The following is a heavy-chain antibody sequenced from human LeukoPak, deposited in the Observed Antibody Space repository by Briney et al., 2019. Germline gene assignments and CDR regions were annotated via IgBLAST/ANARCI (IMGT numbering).Heavy chain of an antibody. CDR1: GYTFTSYG. V-gene: IGHV1-18*01. J-gene: IGHJ4*02. D-gene: IGHD6-6*01. CDR2: ISAYNGNT. CDR3: ARVWEYSSFVSLGGSFDY. Sequence: ASVKVSCKASGYTFTSYGISWVRQAPGQGLEWMGWISAYNGNTNYAQKLQGRVTMTTDTSTSTAYMELRSLRSDDTAVYYCARVWEYSSFVSLGGSFDYWGQGTLVTVSS.